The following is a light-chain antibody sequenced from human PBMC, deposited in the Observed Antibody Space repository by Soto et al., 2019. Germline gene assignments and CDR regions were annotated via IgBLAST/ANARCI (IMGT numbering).Light chain of an antibody. CDR1: SSDVGGYNS. CDR3: SSYGGSNNLV. V-gene: IGLV2-8*01. J-gene: IGLJ2*01. CDR2: EVN. Sequence: QSVLTQPPSASGSPGQSVTISCTGTSSDVGGYNSVSWYQQHPGKAPKLMIYEVNKRPSGVPDRFSGSKSGNTASLTVSGLQVEDEADSYCSSYGGSNNLVFGGGTKLTVL.